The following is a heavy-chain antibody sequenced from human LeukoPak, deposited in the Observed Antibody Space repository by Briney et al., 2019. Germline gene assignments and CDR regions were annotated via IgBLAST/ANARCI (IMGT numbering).Heavy chain of an antibody. CDR1: GFSFDSSA. V-gene: IGHV3-30*04. Sequence: PGGSLRLSCAASGFSFDSSAMHWVRQAPGKGLAWVAFISYDGSNKYYADSMKGRFTISRDNSKYTLYLQLNSLRPEDTGLYYCARDSSDFWTGLPFFWGQGTLVTVSS. CDR3: ARDSSDFWTGLPFF. J-gene: IGHJ4*02. D-gene: IGHD3/OR15-3a*01. CDR2: ISYDGSNK.